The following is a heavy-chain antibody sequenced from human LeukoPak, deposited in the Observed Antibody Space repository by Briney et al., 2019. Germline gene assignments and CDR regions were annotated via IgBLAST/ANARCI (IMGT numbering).Heavy chain of an antibody. D-gene: IGHD3-10*01. J-gene: IGHJ6*02. CDR1: GYTFTSYG. CDR3: ERDELLGYGMDV. V-gene: IGHV1-18*01. Sequence: GASVKVSCKASGYTFTSYGISWVRQAPGQGLEWMGWIRVYDGNTNYAQKLQGRVTMTTDTSTSTAYMELRSLRSDDTAVYYCERDELLGYGMDVWGQGTTVTVSS. CDR2: IRVYDGNT.